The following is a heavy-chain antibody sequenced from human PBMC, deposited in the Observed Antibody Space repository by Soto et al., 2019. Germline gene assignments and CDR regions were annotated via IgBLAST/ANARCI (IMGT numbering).Heavy chain of an antibody. D-gene: IGHD2-2*01. CDR3: ARFRRGPAALFDKN. J-gene: IGHJ4*02. CDR1: GGPFSGFY. Sequence: SETLSLTCAVYGGPFSGFYWSWIRQPPGKELEWIGEIDQSGTTNYNPSLKSRVTMSVDTSKNQFSLNLRSVTAADTATYYCARFRRGPAALFDKNWGQGTQVTVSS. V-gene: IGHV4-34*01. CDR2: IDQSGTT.